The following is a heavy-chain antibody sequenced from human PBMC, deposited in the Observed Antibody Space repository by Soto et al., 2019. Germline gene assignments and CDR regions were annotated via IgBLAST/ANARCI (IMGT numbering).Heavy chain of an antibody. D-gene: IGHD1-26*01. CDR3: ASWRSYSGSYCFDY. Sequence: QVQLVQSGAEVKKPGSSVKVSCEASGGTFNTYTINWVRQAPGRGREWMGQVIPMYDSVNYAESFQGRVTITADKSKNIAYMELTSLRSEDTALYFCASWRSYSGSYCFDYWGQGTLVIVSS. V-gene: IGHV1-69*06. CDR1: GGTFNTYT. J-gene: IGHJ4*02. CDR2: VIPMYDSV.